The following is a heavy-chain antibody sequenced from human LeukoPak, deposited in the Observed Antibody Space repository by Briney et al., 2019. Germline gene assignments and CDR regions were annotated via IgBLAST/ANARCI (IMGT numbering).Heavy chain of an antibody. V-gene: IGHV4-39*02. D-gene: IGHD6-13*01. Sequence: SETLSLAWTVSGXSISSSDYYWGWIRQPPGKGLEWIGSVYYSGATYYTPSLKSRVTISVDTSKNQFSLYLSSVTAADTAVYYCARDGVAAEPRGFDYWGQGTLVTVSS. CDR2: VYYSGAT. CDR1: GXSISSSDYY. CDR3: ARDGVAAEPRGFDY. J-gene: IGHJ4*02.